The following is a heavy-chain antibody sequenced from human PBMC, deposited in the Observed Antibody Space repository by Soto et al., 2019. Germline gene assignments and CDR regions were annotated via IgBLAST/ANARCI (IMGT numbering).Heavy chain of an antibody. Sequence: QVQLVESGGGVVQPGRSLRLSCAASGFTFNNYGMHWVRQAPGKGLEWLAVIWNDGSNSSYANSVKGRFTISRDNSKNTLYLQMSSLRAEDTAVYYCARRQIPPPTRGAANAGGGMGGGGQGTTVTVSS. D-gene: IGHD6-13*01. CDR2: IWNDGSNS. CDR3: ARRQIPPPTRGAANAGGGMGG. CDR1: GFTFNNYG. V-gene: IGHV3-33*01. J-gene: IGHJ6*02.